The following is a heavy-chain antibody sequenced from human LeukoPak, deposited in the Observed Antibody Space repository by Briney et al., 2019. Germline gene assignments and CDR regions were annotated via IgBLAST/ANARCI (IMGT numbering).Heavy chain of an antibody. CDR1: GYTFTSYY. Sequence: ASVKVPCKASGYTFTSYYMHWVRQAPGQGLEWMGIINPSGGSTSYAQKFQGRVTMTRDTSTSTVYMELSSLRSEDTAVYYCARTRSGGDDAFDIWGQGTMVTVSS. D-gene: IGHD3-16*01. V-gene: IGHV1-46*01. CDR3: ARTRSGGDDAFDI. CDR2: INPSGGST. J-gene: IGHJ3*02.